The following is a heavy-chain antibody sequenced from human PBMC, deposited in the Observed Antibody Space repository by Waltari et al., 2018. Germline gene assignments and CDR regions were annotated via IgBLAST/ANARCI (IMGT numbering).Heavy chain of an antibody. CDR1: GFTFSNYA. J-gene: IGHJ4*02. D-gene: IGHD6-19*01. Sequence: EVQLVESGGGLVKPGGSLRLSCVASGFTFSNYAMNWVRQAPGKGLEWVSSISANSGNTYYSDSMKGRFTISRDNAKNSLYLQMNSLRAEDTAVYYCARVDSSGAYWGQGTLVTVSS. CDR3: ARVDSSGAY. V-gene: IGHV3-21*01. CDR2: ISANSGNT.